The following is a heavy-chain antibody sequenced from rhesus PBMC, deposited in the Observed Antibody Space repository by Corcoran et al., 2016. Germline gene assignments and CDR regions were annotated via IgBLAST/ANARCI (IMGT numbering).Heavy chain of an antibody. D-gene: IGHD2-21*01. Sequence: QLQLQESGPGLVKPSETLSVTCAVSGGSISSSYWSWIRQAPGKGLEWIGYIYGSGSSTNYNPSPKSRVTLSVDTSKNQLSLKLSSVTTADTAVYYCAKYLAYFDYWGQGVLVTVSS. CDR1: GGSISSSY. CDR2: IYGSGSST. J-gene: IGHJ4*01. V-gene: IGHV4-169*01. CDR3: AKYLAYFDY.